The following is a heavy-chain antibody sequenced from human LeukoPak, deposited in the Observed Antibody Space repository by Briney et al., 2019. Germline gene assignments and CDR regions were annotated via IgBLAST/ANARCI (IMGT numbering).Heavy chain of an antibody. CDR2: ISVYKTNA. V-gene: IGHV1-18*04. J-gene: IGHJ6*02. CDR1: GYAFDSHG. CDR3: ARDEGKWFGKSYYYYYGMDV. D-gene: IGHD3-10*01. Sequence: EASVKVSCKASGYAFDSHGISWVRQVPGQGLEWMGWISVYKTNATYAEKFQDRVTMTTDTSTSTAYMELRRLTSDDTAVYYCARDEGKWFGKSYYYYYGMDVWGQGTTVSVSS.